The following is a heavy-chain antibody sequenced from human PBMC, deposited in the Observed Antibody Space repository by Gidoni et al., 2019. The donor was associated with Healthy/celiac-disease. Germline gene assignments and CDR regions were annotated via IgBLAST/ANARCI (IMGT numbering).Heavy chain of an antibody. D-gene: IGHD6-6*01. J-gene: IGHJ4*02. V-gene: IGHV3-74*01. CDR1: GFTFSSYW. CDR2: INSDGSST. Sequence: EVQLVESGGGLVQPGGSLRLSCAASGFTFSSYWMHWVRQAPGKGLVWVSRINSDGSSTSYADSVKGRFTISRDNAKNTLYLQMNSLRAEDTAVYYCARARGYSSSSGVRRYYFDYWGQGTLVTVSS. CDR3: ARARGYSSSSGVRRYYFDY.